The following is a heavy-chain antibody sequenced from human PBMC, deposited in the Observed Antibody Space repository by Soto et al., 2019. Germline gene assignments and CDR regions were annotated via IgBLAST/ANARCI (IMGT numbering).Heavy chain of an antibody. CDR1: GFSLSTSGMC. J-gene: IGHJ6*03. Sequence: GSGPTLVNPTQTLTLTCTFSGFSLSTSGMCVSWIRQPPGKALEWLARIDWDDDKYYSTSLKTRLTISKDTSKNQVVLTMTNKDPVDTATYYCARIGAIFGVVTHMDIWGKGTTVTVSS. V-gene: IGHV2-70*11. D-gene: IGHD3-3*01. CDR3: ARIGAIFGVVTHMDI. CDR2: IDWDDDK.